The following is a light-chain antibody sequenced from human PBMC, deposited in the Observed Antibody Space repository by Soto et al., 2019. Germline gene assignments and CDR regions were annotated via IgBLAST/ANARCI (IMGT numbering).Light chain of an antibody. J-gene: IGKJ4*01. CDR3: IQGLQTPLT. CDR2: LGS. V-gene: IGKV2-28*01. Sequence: DIVMTQSPLSLSVTPGEPASISCRSSQSLLHSTGDSHLDWYLQKPGQSLQLLIYLGSYRASGVPVRFSSSGSGTDFTLRISRVEAEDVGIYYCIQGLQTPLTFGGGTKVEIK. CDR1: QSLLHSTGDSH.